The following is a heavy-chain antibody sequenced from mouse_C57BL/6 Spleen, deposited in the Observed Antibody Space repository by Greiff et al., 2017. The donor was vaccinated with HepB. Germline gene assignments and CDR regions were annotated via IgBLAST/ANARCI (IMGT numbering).Heavy chain of an antibody. CDR3: ATYYDYLYYYAMDY. Sequence: QVQLQQSGPELVKPGASVKISCKASGYAFSSSWMNWVKQRPGKGLEWIGRIYPGDGDTNYNGKFKGKATLTADKSSSTAYMQLSSLTSEDSAVYFCATYYDYLYYYAMDYWGQGTSVTVSS. D-gene: IGHD2-4*01. CDR2: IYPGDGDT. CDR1: GYAFSSSW. J-gene: IGHJ4*01. V-gene: IGHV1-82*01.